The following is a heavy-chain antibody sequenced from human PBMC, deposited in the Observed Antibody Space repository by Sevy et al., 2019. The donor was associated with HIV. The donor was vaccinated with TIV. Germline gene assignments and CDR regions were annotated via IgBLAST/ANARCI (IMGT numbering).Heavy chain of an antibody. CDR1: GGSISSSSYY. Sequence: SETLSLTCTVSGGSISSSSYYWGWIRQPPGKGLEWIGSIYYSGSTYYHPSLKSRVTISVDTSKNQFSLKLSSVTAADTAVYYCASINRGLTGYQRIPAYWGQGTLVTVSS. CDR3: ASINRGLTGYQRIPAY. J-gene: IGHJ4*02. V-gene: IGHV4-39*01. D-gene: IGHD3-9*01. CDR2: IYYSGST.